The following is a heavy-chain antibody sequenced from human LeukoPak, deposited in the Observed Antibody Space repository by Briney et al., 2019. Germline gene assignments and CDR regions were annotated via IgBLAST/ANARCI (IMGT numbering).Heavy chain of an antibody. CDR3: AKADSGTGAFDY. CDR1: GFTFSSYG. V-gene: IGHV3-23*01. J-gene: IGHJ4*02. Sequence: PGGSLRLSCAASGFTFSSYGMHRVRQAPGKGLEWVSAISSGGGTTYYADSVKGRFTVSRDNSKNTLYLQMNSLRAEDTAVYYCAKADSGTGAFDYWGQGTLVTVSS. CDR2: ISSGGGTT. D-gene: IGHD2-21*01.